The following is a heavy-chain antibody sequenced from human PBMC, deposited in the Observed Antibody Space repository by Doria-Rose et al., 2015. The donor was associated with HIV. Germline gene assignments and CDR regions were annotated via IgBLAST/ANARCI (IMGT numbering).Heavy chain of an antibody. J-gene: IGHJ4*02. V-gene: IGHV3-21*01. CDR1: RFTFSSHR. CDR2: LSSTSAYI. Sequence: VQLVQSGRGLVRPGGSLRLSCATSRFTFSSHRINCVRQAPEKGLELVSSLSSTSAYINYADSVRGRFTISRDNARNSLYLQMDSLRAEDTAIYYCATGVTLDYWGQGTLVTVSS. CDR3: ATGVTLDY. D-gene: IGHD3-10*01.